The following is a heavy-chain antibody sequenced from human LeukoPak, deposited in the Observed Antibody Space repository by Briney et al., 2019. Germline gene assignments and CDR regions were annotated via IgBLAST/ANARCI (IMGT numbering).Heavy chain of an antibody. Sequence: SGTLSLTCAVSGGSISSSNWWSWVRQPPGKGLEWIGEIYHSGSTNYNPSLKSRVTISVDKSKNQFSLKLSSVTAADTAVYYCAREGYCSSTSCYRNWFDPWGQGTLVTVPS. CDR2: IYHSGST. J-gene: IGHJ5*02. D-gene: IGHD2-2*02. CDR1: GGSISSSNW. V-gene: IGHV4-4*02. CDR3: AREGYCSSTSCYRNWFDP.